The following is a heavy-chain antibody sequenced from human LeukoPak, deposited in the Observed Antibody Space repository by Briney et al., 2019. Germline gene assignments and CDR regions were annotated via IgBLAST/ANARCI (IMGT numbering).Heavy chain of an antibody. CDR3: ALTGRGYYYDSSGPDY. V-gene: IGHV1-8*01. CDR1: GYTFTSYD. D-gene: IGHD3-22*01. CDR2: MNPNSGNT. J-gene: IGHJ4*02. Sequence: ASVKVSCKASGYTFTSYDINWVRQATGQGLEWMGWMNPNSGNTGYAQKFQGRVTMTRNTSISTAYMELRSLRSEDTAVYYCALTGRGYYYDSSGPDYWGQGTLVTVSS.